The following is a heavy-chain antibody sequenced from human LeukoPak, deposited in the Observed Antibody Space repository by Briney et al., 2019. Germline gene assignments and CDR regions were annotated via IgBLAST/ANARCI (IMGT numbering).Heavy chain of an antibody. J-gene: IGHJ5*02. V-gene: IGHV1-2*02. Sequence: ASVKVSCKASGYTFTGYYMHWVRQAPGQGLEWMGWINPNSGGTNYAQKFQGRVTMTRDTSISTAYMELSRLRSDDTAVYYCARVVRNDDSSDYYTWGQGTLVTVSS. CDR3: ARVVRNDDSSDYYT. D-gene: IGHD3-22*01. CDR2: INPNSGGT. CDR1: GYTFTGYY.